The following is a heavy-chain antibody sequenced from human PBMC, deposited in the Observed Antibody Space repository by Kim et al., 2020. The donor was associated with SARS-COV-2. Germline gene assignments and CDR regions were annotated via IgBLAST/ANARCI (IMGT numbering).Heavy chain of an antibody. CDR3: ARDTLSLGDLSD. Sequence: GGSLRLSCAASGFTFSSYGMHWVRQAPGKGLEWVAVISYDGSNKYYADSVKGRFTISRDNSKNTLYLQMNSLRAEDTAVYYCARDTLSLGDLSDWGQGTLVTVSS. CDR2: ISYDGSNK. J-gene: IGHJ4*02. D-gene: IGHD3-16*02. CDR1: GFTFSSYG. V-gene: IGHV3-33*05.